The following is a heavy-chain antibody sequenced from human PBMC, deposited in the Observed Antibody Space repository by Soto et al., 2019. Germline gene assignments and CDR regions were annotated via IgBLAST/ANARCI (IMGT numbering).Heavy chain of an antibody. CDR2: IIPYLSVS. J-gene: IGHJ4*02. D-gene: IGHD3-10*01. Sequence: QVQLVQSGAEVKKPGSSLRVSCKASGDTFNFYTINWVRQAPGLGLEWLGRIIPYLSVSNYAQKFQGRVTXPXDXTTNTAYMEVRSLRSEDTAMYYCATSFGSGYRAFDYWGQGALVTVSS. V-gene: IGHV1-69*02. CDR3: ATSFGSGYRAFDY. CDR1: GDTFNFYT.